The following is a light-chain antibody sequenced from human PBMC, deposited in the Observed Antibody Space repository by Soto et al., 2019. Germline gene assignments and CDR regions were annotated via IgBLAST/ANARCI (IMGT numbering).Light chain of an antibody. CDR1: QSISSE. CDR2: GAS. J-gene: IGKJ2*01. Sequence: EIVMTQSPATLSVSPGERATLSCRASQSISSELAWYQQKPGQPPRLLFYGASTRATGVPARFTGSGSGSDFTLTISGLQSEDFAVYYCQQGHNWPLTFGQGTRLEI. CDR3: QQGHNWPLT. V-gene: IGKV3-15*01.